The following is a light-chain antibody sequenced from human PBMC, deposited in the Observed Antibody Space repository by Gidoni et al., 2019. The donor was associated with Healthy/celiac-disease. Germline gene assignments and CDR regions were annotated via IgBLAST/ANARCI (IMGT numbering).Light chain of an antibody. CDR2: AAS. CDR3: QQHNSYPPLT. J-gene: IGKJ4*01. Sequence: IQLTQSPSSLSASVGDRVTITCRASQGISSYLAWYQQQPGKAPKLLIYAASTLQSGVPSRFSGSGSGTDFTLTISSLQPEDFATYYCQQHNSYPPLTFXGXTKVEIK. V-gene: IGKV1-9*01. CDR1: QGISSY.